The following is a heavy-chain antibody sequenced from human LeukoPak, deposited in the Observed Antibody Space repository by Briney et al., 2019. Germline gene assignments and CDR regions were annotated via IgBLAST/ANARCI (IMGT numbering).Heavy chain of an antibody. D-gene: IGHD3-22*01. V-gene: IGHV3-33*01. CDR3: ARDRPYYYDSSGSPQRDFQH. CDR2: IWYDGSNK. J-gene: IGHJ1*01. CDR1: GFTFSSYG. Sequence: PGGSLRLSCAASGFTFSSYGMHWVRQAPGKGLEWVAVIWYDGSNKYYADSVKGRFTISRDNSKNTLYLQMNSLRAEDTAVYYCARDRPYYYDSSGSPQRDFQHWGQGTLVTVSS.